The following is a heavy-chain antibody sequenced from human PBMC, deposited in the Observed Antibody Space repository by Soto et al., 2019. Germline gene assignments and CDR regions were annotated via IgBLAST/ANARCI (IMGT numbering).Heavy chain of an antibody. Sequence: QVQLVQSGAEVKKPGASVKVSCKASGYTFTSYYMHWVRQAPGQGLELMGIINPSGGSTSYAQKFLGRVTVTRDTSTSTVYMELSSVRSEDTAVYYCAREESAVAGNFDYWGQGTLVTVSS. CDR3: AREESAVAGNFDY. CDR2: INPSGGST. D-gene: IGHD6-19*01. V-gene: IGHV1-46*01. CDR1: GYTFTSYY. J-gene: IGHJ4*02.